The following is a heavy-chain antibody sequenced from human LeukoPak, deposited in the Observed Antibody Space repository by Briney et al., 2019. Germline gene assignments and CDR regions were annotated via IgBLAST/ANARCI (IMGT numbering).Heavy chain of an antibody. CDR3: ARGLPLDY. V-gene: IGHV1-8*03. Sequence: GESLKISCKGSGYTFNRHWIGWVRQATGQGLEWMGWMNPNSGNTGYAQKFQGRVTITGNTSISTAYMELSSLRSEDTAVYYCARGLPLDYWGQGTLVTVSS. CDR1: GYTFNRHW. CDR2: MNPNSGNT. J-gene: IGHJ4*02.